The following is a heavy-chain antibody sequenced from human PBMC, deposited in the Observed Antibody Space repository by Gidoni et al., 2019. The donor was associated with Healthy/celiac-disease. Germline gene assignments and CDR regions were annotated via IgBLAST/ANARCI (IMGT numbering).Heavy chain of an antibody. D-gene: IGHD6-13*01. Sequence: EVQLVESGGGLVQPGRSLRLSCTASGFTFGDYAMSWFRQAPGKGLEWVGFIRSKAYGGTTEYAASVKGRFTISRDDSKSIAYLQMNSLKTEDTAVYYCTREGDSSRRAFDIWGQGTMVTVSS. J-gene: IGHJ3*02. V-gene: IGHV3-49*03. CDR2: IRSKAYGGTT. CDR1: GFTFGDYA. CDR3: TREGDSSRRAFDI.